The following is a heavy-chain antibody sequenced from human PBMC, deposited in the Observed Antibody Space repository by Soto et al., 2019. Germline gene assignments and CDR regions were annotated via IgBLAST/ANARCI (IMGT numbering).Heavy chain of an antibody. D-gene: IGHD3-10*01. CDR3: ARDTYGSGSYYGLVGMDV. J-gene: IGHJ6*04. CDR1: GGSFSGYY. CDR2: INHSGST. Sequence: SETLSPTCAVYGGSFSGYYWSWIRQPPGKGLEWIGEINHSGSTNYNPSLKSRVTISVDTSKNQFSLKLSSVTAADTAVYYCARDTYGSGSYYGLVGMDVWGKGTTVTVSS. V-gene: IGHV4-34*01.